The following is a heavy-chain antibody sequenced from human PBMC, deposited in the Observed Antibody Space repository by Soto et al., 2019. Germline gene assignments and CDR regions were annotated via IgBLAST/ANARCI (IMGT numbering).Heavy chain of an antibody. CDR2: IYYSGST. J-gene: IGHJ4*02. CDR3: ARSPHYYGSGSYRY. D-gene: IGHD3-10*01. Sequence: SETLSLTCTVSGGSISSYYWSWIRQPPGKGLEWIGYIYYSGSTNYNPSLKSRVTISVDTSKNQFSLKLSSVTAADTAVYYCARSPHYYGSGSYRYWGQGTLVTVSS. CDR1: GGSISSYY. V-gene: IGHV4-59*01.